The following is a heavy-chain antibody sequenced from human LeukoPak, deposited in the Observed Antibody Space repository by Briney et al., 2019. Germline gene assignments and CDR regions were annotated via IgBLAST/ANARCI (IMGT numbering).Heavy chain of an antibody. CDR3: IYGYTLDF. Sequence: PGGSLRLSCAASGITVSSNYMNWVRHAPGKGLDWVSVIYSGGSTNYADSVKGRFTISRDNSKNTLYLQMNSLRAEDAAVYYCIYGYTLDFWGQGTLVTVSS. V-gene: IGHV3-53*01. J-gene: IGHJ4*02. CDR1: GITVSSNY. CDR2: IYSGGST. D-gene: IGHD5-18*01.